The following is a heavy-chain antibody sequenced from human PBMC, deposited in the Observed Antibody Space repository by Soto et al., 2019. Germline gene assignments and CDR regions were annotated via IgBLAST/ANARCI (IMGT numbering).Heavy chain of an antibody. V-gene: IGHV4-31*03. J-gene: IGHJ5*02. D-gene: IGHD6-13*01. Sequence: QVQLQESGPGLVKPSQTLSLICTVSGGSISSGGYYWSWIRQHPGKGLEWIGYIYYSGSTYYNPSLKSRVTITVDTARNQFSLKLSSVTAADTAVYYCARERGGIAAAGSSNWFDPWGQRTLVTFSS. CDR2: IYYSGST. CDR1: GGSISSGGYY. CDR3: ARERGGIAAAGSSNWFDP.